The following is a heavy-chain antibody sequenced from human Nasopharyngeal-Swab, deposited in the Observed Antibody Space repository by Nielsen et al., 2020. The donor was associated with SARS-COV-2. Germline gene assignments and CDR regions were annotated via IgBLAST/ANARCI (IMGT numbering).Heavy chain of an antibody. J-gene: IGHJ6*02. V-gene: IGHV3-20*04. CDR2: INWIGGSA. D-gene: IGHD6-13*01. CDR1: GFTFDDYA. CDR3: ARDSIAAAGTNYYYGMDV. Sequence: GGSLRLSCAASGFTFDDYAMSWVRQVPGKGLEWVANINWIGGSADYSDTVKGRFTISRDNAKNSLYLQMNSLRAEDTAVYYCARDSIAAAGTNYYYGMDVWGQGTTVTVSS.